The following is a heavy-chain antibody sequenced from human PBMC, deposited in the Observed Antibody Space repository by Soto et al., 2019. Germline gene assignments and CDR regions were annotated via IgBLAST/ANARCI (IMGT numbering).Heavy chain of an antibody. J-gene: IGHJ4*02. CDR1: GYTFTSYY. V-gene: IGHV1-46*03. D-gene: IGHD2-15*01. Sequence: ASVKVSCKASGYTFTSYYMHWVRQAPGQGLEWMGIINPSGGSTSYAQKFQGRVTMTRDTSTSTVYMELSSLRSEDTAVYYCARESLSGARYCGGGSGYSAWGYWGQGTLFTVSS. CDR2: INPSGGST. CDR3: ARESLSGARYCGGGSGYSAWGY.